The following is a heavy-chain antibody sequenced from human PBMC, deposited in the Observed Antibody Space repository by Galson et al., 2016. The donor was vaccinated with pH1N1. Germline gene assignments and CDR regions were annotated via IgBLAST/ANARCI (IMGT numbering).Heavy chain of an antibody. Sequence: LSLTCSVSGDSISSKTFYWSWLRQPAGKGLQWIGLLYSSGSTNYNPSLKGRVTMSADTSKNEFSLKMASVTAADTAVYYCARGGEEILSFGEPHNWFDPWGQGTLVTVSS. D-gene: IGHD3-10*01. CDR1: GDSISSKTFY. CDR2: LYSSGST. J-gene: IGHJ5*02. CDR3: ARGGEEILSFGEPHNWFDP. V-gene: IGHV4-61*02.